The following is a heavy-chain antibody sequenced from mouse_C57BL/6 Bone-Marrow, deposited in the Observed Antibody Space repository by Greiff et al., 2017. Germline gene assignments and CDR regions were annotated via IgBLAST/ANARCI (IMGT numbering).Heavy chain of an antibody. J-gene: IGHJ4*01. Sequence: EVKLVESGGGLVQPGGSLKLSCAASGFTFSDYYMYWVRQTPEKRLEWVAYISNGGGSTYYPDTVKGRFTISRDNAKNTLYLQMGRLKSEDTAMYYCARGEYYGSSFYAMDYWGQGTSVTVSA. V-gene: IGHV5-12*01. CDR3: ARGEYYGSSFYAMDY. D-gene: IGHD1-1*01. CDR2: ISNGGGST. CDR1: GFTFSDYY.